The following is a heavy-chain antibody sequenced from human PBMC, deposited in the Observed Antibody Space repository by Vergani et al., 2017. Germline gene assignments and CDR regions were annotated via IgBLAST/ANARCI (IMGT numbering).Heavy chain of an antibody. CDR1: GFTFSDYY. CDR3: ARDLGAYCSGGSCYSGGYFDY. D-gene: IGHD2-15*01. V-gene: IGHV3-11*05. J-gene: IGHJ4*02. Sequence: QVQLVESGGGLVKPGGSLRLSCAASGFTFSDYYMSWIRQAPGKGLEWVSYISSSSSYTNYADSVKGRFTISRDNAKNSLYLQMNSLRAEDTAVYYCARDLGAYCSGGSCYSGGYFDYWGQGTLVTVSS. CDR2: ISSSSSYT.